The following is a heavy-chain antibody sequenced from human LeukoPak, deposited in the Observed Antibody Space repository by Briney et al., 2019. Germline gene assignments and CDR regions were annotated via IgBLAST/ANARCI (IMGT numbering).Heavy chain of an antibody. CDR2: ISWNSNNI. CDR1: GFTLDDYA. J-gene: IGHJ2*01. CDR3: AKDYCGGDCYSGWYFDL. V-gene: IGHV3-9*01. Sequence: GRSLKLSCAASGFTLDDYAMLWLPQAPGKGLEWVSGISWNSNNIAYADSVKGRFTISRDSAKNSLYLQMNSLRAEDTALYYCAKDYCGGDCYSGWYFDLWGRGTLVTVSS. D-gene: IGHD2-21*02.